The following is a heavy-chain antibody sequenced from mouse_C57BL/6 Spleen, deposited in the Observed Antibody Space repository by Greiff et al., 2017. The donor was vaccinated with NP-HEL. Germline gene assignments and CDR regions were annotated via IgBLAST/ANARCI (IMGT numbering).Heavy chain of an antibody. CDR3: TREKRGIYYYGSRSWFAY. CDR2: ISSGGDYI. Sequence: EVKVEESGEGLVKPGGSLKLSCAASGFTFSSYAMSWVRQTPEKRLEWVAYISSGGDYIYYADTVKGRFTISRDNARNTLYLQMSSLKSEDTAMYYCTREKRGIYYYGSRSWFAYWGQGTLVTVSA. CDR1: GFTFSSYA. V-gene: IGHV5-9-1*02. J-gene: IGHJ3*01. D-gene: IGHD1-1*01.